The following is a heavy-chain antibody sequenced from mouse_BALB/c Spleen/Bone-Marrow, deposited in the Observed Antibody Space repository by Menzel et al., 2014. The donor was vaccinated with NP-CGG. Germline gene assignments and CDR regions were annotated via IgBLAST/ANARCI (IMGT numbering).Heavy chain of an antibody. V-gene: IGHV5-6-5*01. D-gene: IGHD4-1*01. CDR1: GFTFSGYA. CDR3: ATLTGTSY. CDR2: ISSGGTT. J-gene: IGHJ3*01. Sequence: EVKLMESGGGLVKPGGSLKLSCAASGFTFSGYAMSWVRQTPEKRLEWVASISSGGTTYYPDSVKGRFTISRDDAKNTLYLQMSSLKSEDTAMYYCATLTGTSYWGQGTLVTVSA.